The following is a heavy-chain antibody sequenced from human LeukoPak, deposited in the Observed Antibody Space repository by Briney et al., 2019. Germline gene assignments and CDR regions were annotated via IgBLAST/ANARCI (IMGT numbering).Heavy chain of an antibody. CDR1: GFTVSGNH. J-gene: IGHJ4*02. CDR3: AKGKFGDPLNY. D-gene: IGHD3-10*01. CDR2: VYTDGNI. V-gene: IGHV3-53*01. Sequence: GGSLRLSCTASGFTVSGNHMNWVRQAPGKGLEWVSVVYTDGNIYYADSVKGRFTISKDNSKNTVDLLMNSVRAEDTALYYCAKGKFGDPLNYWGQGTLVTVSS.